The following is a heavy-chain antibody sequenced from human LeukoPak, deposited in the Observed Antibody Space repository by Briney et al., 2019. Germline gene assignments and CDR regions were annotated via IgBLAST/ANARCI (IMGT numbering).Heavy chain of an antibody. CDR1: GGSISSYY. CDR3: ARHVRETGEMATIIDY. CDR2: INHSGST. D-gene: IGHD5-24*01. J-gene: IGHJ4*02. V-gene: IGHV4-34*01. Sequence: PSETLSLTCTVSGGSISSYYWSWIRQPPGKGLEWIGEINHSGSTNYNPSLKSRVTISVDTSKNQFSLKLSSVTAADTAVYYCARHVRETGEMATIIDYWGQGTLVTVSS.